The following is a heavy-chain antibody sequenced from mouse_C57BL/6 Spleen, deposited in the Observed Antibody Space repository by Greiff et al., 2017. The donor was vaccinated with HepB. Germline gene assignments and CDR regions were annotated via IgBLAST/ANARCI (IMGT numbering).Heavy chain of an antibody. CDR1: GFTFSDYY. D-gene: IGHD2-3*01. Sequence: EVKVVESEGGLVQPGSSMKLSCTASGFTFSDYYMAWVRQVPEKGLEWVANINYDGSSTYYLASLKSRFIISRDNAKNMLDLQMSSRKSEDTDTYYCARGYDGYSYYCDYWGQGTTLTVSS. CDR2: INYDGSST. J-gene: IGHJ2*01. V-gene: IGHV5-16*01. CDR3: ARGYDGYSYYCDY.